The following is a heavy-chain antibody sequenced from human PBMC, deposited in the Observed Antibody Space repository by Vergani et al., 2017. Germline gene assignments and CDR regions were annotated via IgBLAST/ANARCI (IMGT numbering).Heavy chain of an antibody. Sequence: QVQLQQWGAGLLKPSETLSLTCAVYGGSFSGYYWSWIRQRPGKGLEWIGEINHSGSTNYNPSLKSRVTISVDTSKNQFSLKLSSVTAADTAVYYCARGRVGADPGYAFDIWGQGTMVTVSS. V-gene: IGHV4-34*01. D-gene: IGHD1-26*01. CDR3: ARGRVGADPGYAFDI. CDR1: GGSFSGYY. CDR2: INHSGST. J-gene: IGHJ3*02.